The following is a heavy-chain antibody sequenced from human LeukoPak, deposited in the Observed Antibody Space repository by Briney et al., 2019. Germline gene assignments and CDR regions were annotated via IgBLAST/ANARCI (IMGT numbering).Heavy chain of an antibody. V-gene: IGHV1-46*01. J-gene: IGHJ1*01. D-gene: IGHD3-22*01. CDR3: ARDYYDTSGYPERFQH. Sequence: GSLKVSCKASGYIFTRYYMHWVRQAPGQGLEWMGIIRSSGCSTSYEQTFQGRVSMTRDTSTSTVYMELSSLRSEDTAVYFCARDYYDTSGYPERFQHWGQGTLVTVS. CDR2: IRSSGCST. CDR1: GYIFTRYY.